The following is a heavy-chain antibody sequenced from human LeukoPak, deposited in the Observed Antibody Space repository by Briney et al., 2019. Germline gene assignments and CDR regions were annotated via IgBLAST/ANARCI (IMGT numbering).Heavy chain of an antibody. V-gene: IGHV4-39*01. D-gene: IGHD5-12*01. CDR1: GGSISSSSFY. CDR3: ARHSRSGYSDYESAFDI. CDR2: IFYSGST. Sequence: PSGTLSLTCTVSGGSISSSSFYWDWIRQPPGKGLEWIGTIFYSGSTYCNPSLKSRITISVDTSKNQFSLKLSSVTAADTAVYYCARHSRSGYSDYESAFDIWGQGTMVIVSS. J-gene: IGHJ3*02.